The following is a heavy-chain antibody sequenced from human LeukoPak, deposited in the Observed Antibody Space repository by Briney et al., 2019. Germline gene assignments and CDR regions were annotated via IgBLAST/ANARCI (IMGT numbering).Heavy chain of an antibody. CDR2: IYSGGST. J-gene: IGHJ3*02. CDR1: GFTFSSYA. V-gene: IGHV3-66*01. CDR3: AREPTAVAGLGAFDI. Sequence: PGGSLRLSCAASGFTFSSYAMSWVRQAPGKGLEWVSVIYSGGSTYYADSVKGRFTISRDNSKNTLYLQMNSLRAEDTAVYYCAREPTAVAGLGAFDIWGQGTMVTVSS. D-gene: IGHD6-19*01.